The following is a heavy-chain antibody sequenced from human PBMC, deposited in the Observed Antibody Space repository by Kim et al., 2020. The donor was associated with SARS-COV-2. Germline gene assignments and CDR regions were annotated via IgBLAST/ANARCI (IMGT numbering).Heavy chain of an antibody. CDR1: GFTFSGYW. Sequence: GGSLRLSCAASGFTFSGYWMNWVRQAPGKGLEWVANIKQDGSEKYYVDSVKGRLTISRDNAKNSLYLHMDSLRAEDTAVYYFAGVRYSSSPGRSDYWGRGTLVTVSS. D-gene: IGHD6-6*01. J-gene: IGHJ4*02. V-gene: IGHV3-7*01. CDR2: IKQDGSEK. CDR3: AGVRYSSSPGRSDY.